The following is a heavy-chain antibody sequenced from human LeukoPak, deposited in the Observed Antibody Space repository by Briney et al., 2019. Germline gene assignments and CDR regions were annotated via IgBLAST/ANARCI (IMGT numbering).Heavy chain of an antibody. Sequence: GGSLSLFYAASGFTLCVFDVSCVRQAPGKGLEWVSGINWNGDNTDYADSVKGRFTISRDNAKNSLYLQMNSLRAEDTALYYCARRYYGNSDHWG. V-gene: IGHV3-20*03. D-gene: IGHD3-3*01. CDR1: GFTLCVFD. CDR3: ARRYYGNSDH. J-gene: IGHJ4*01. CDR2: INWNGDNT.